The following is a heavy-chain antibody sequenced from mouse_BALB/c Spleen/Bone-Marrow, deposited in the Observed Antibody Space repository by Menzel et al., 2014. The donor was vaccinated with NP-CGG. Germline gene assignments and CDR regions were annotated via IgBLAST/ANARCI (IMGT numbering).Heavy chain of an antibody. CDR1: GYSFTAYY. CDR3: ARKGNYGWFAY. CDR2: INPYNGAT. Sequence: VHVKQSGPELVKPGASVKISCKASGYSFTAYYIHWVKQSHVKSLEWIGRINPYNGATSYNQNFKDKASLTVDKSSSTAYMELHSLTSEDTAVYYCARKGNYGWFAYWGRGTLVTIAA. J-gene: IGHJ3*01. V-gene: IGHV1-18*01. D-gene: IGHD2-1*01.